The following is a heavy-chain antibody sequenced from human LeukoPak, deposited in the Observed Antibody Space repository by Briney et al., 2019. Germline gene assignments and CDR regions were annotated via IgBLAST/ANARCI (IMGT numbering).Heavy chain of an antibody. CDR3: ARDVSSTSSWWFDP. CDR1: GYTFTSHY. V-gene: IGHV1-46*01. J-gene: IGHJ5*02. CDR2: INPTGGST. D-gene: IGHD2-2*01. Sequence: ASVKVSRKASGYTFTSHYMHWVRQAPEKGLEWMGIINPTGGSTSYAQKFQGRVTMTRDTSTSTDYMELSSLTYEDTAVYYCARDVSSTSSWWFDPWGQGTLVIVSS.